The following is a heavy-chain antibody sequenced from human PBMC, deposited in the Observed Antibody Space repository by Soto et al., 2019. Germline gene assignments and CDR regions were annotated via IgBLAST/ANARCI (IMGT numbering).Heavy chain of an antibody. J-gene: IGHJ5*02. CDR2: INPKNGDT. CDR1: GYFFNDYH. CDR3: ARDKGGSNIAAVLRDP. D-gene: IGHD3-3*02. V-gene: IGHV1-2*02. Sequence: QVQVVQSGAEVKKPGASVKVSCKTSGYFFNDYHMHWVRKAPGKGLERMGWINPKNGDTNYAQKFQDRVTMTRDPSISTVNSELSRMTSDDTAVYYCARDKGGSNIAAVLRDPWGQGTLVTVTT.